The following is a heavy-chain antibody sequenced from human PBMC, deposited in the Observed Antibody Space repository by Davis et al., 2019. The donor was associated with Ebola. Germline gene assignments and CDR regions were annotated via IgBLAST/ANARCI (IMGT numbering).Heavy chain of an antibody. CDR1: VYTFPRYV. J-gene: IGHJ5*02. V-gene: IGHV1-18*01. CDR3: ARAVTMVLPSGWFDP. Sequence: ASVNVSCMSSVYTFPRYVFSSVRQPPGQGLEWLGWISAYNGNTNYAQNLQGRVTITTDTSTSTAYMGVRSLRYDDTAVYYCARAVTMVLPSGWFDPWGQGTLVTVSS. CDR2: ISAYNGNT. D-gene: IGHD3-10*01.